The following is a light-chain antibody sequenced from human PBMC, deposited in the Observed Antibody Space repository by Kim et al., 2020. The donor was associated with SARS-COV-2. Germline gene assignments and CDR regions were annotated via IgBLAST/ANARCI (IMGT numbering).Light chain of an antibody. CDR1: QSVSNSY. CDR3: QQYGSSPKT. V-gene: IGKV3D-20*01. CDR2: DAS. Sequence: EIVLTQSPVTLSLSPGERATLSCGASQSVSNSYLAWYQQKPGLAPRLLVYDASTRATGIPDRFSGSGSGTDFTLTISRLEPEDFAVYYYQQYGSSPKTFGQGTKVDIK. J-gene: IGKJ1*01.